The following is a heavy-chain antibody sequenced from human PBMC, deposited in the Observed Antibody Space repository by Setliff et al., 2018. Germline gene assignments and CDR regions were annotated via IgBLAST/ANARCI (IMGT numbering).Heavy chain of an antibody. CDR1: GYTFTNYY. CDR3: ARGGSPDCSTAGCRYGDYVY. CDR2: INPRAGTT. Sequence: ASVKVSCKASGYTFTNYYINWVRQAPGQGLEWMGIINPRAGTTSYAQKLQGRVTMTRDTSTNTVYMELSSLRSEDTAVYYCARGGSPDCSTAGCRYGDYVYWGQGTQVTV. J-gene: IGHJ4*02. D-gene: IGHD2-2*01. V-gene: IGHV1-46*03.